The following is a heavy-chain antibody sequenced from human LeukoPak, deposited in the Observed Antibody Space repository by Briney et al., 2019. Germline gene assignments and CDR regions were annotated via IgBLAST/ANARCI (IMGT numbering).Heavy chain of an antibody. CDR2: IRYDGSNK. D-gene: IGHD3-10*01. CDR3: ASYLLWFGELLN. CDR1: GFTFSSYG. J-gene: IGHJ4*02. Sequence: GGSLRLSCAASGFTFSSYGMHWVRQAPGKGLEWVAFIRYDGSNKYYADSVKGRFTISRDNSKNTLYLQMNSLRAEDTAVYYCASYLLWFGELLNWGQGTLVTVSS. V-gene: IGHV3-30*02.